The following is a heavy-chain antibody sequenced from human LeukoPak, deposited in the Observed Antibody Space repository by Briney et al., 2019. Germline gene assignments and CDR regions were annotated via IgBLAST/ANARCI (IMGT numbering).Heavy chain of an antibody. CDR3: AKQRSDYYYYMDV. D-gene: IGHD6-25*01. Sequence: PGGSLRLSCAASRFTFSSYGMHWVRQAPGKGLEWVAVISYDGSNKYYADSVKGRFTISRDNSKNTLYLQMNSLRAEDTAVYYCAKQRSDYYYYMDVWGKGATVTVSS. J-gene: IGHJ6*03. CDR2: ISYDGSNK. CDR1: RFTFSSYG. V-gene: IGHV3-30*18.